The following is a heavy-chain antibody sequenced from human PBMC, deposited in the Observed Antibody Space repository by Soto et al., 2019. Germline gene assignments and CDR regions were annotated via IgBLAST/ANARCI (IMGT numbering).Heavy chain of an antibody. CDR3: ARDHATYYDFWSGYYFLHYYYGMDV. Sequence: ASVKVSCKASGYTFTSYGISWVRQAPGQGLEWMGWISAYNGNTNYAQKLQGRVTMTTDISTSTAYMELRSLRSDDTAVYYCARDHATYYDFWSGYYFLHYYYGMDVWGQGTTVTVSS. V-gene: IGHV1-18*01. J-gene: IGHJ6*02. CDR1: GYTFTSYG. CDR2: ISAYNGNT. D-gene: IGHD3-3*01.